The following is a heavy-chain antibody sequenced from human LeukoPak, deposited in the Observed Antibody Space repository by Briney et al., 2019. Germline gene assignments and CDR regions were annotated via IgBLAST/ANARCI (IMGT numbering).Heavy chain of an antibody. CDR3: ARDKGNIAVAGDLGYYYYYGMDV. CDR2: ISAYNGNT. D-gene: IGHD6-19*01. Sequence: ASVKVSCKASGYTFTSYGISWVRQAPGQGLEWMGWISAYNGNTNYAQKLQGRVTMTTDTSTSTAYMELRSLRSDDTAVYYCARDKGNIAVAGDLGYYYYYGMDVWGQGTTVTVSS. CDR1: GYTFTSYG. V-gene: IGHV1-18*01. J-gene: IGHJ6*02.